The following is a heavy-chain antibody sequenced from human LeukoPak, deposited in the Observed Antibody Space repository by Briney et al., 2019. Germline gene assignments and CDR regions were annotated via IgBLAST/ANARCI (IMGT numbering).Heavy chain of an antibody. V-gene: IGHV3-30*04. J-gene: IGHJ4*02. CDR1: GFTSSTYA. D-gene: IGHD3-9*01. Sequence: PGGSLRLSCAASGFTSSTYAMHWVRQAPGKGLEWVAVISYDGSNKNYADSVKGRFTISRDNSKNTLYLQMNSLRTEDTAVYYCARFPTGFDYWGQGTLVTVSS. CDR2: ISYDGSNK. CDR3: ARFPTGFDY.